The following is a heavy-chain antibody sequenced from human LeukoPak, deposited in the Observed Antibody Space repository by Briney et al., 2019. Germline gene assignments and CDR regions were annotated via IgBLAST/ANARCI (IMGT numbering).Heavy chain of an antibody. CDR3: VRGRNGFDY. CDR2: SRNKANSYST. J-gene: IGHJ4*02. V-gene: IGHV3-72*01. D-gene: IGHD1-1*01. CDR1: GFTFSDHY. Sequence: GGSLRLSCAVSGFTFSDHYMDWVRQAPGKGLEWVGRSRNKANSYSTEFAASVKGRFTISREHSKNSLYLQMNSLKTEDTAVYFCVRGRNGFDYWGQGTLVTVSS.